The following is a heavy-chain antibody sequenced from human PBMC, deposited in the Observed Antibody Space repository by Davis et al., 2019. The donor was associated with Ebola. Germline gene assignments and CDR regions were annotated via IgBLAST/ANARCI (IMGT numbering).Heavy chain of an antibody. Sequence: HTGGSLRLSCVASGFPFSNYLMHWVRQVPGKGLVWISHISNDGRSTSYADSVKGRFTISRDNAKNMLYLQMSSLRAEDTAVYYCATTTRAAPFDFWGPGTLVTVSS. CDR1: GFPFSNYL. CDR3: ATTTRAAPFDF. D-gene: IGHD6-25*01. V-gene: IGHV3-74*01. J-gene: IGHJ4*02. CDR2: ISNDGRST.